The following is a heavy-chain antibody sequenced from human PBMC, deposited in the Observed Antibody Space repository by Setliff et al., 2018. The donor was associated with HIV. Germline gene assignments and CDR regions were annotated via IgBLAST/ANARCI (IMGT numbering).Heavy chain of an antibody. J-gene: IGHJ4*02. V-gene: IGHV3-23*01. D-gene: IGHD3-22*01. Sequence: PGGSLRLSCAASGFTFNNYAMSWVRHPPGKGLEWVSTLGIGTDTYYADSVKGRFTISRDNSKNTLYLQMNSLRAEDTAVYYCAKDRYYDSSGSPFDYWGQGTLVTVSS. CDR2: LGIGTDT. CDR1: GFTFNNYA. CDR3: AKDRYYDSSGSPFDY.